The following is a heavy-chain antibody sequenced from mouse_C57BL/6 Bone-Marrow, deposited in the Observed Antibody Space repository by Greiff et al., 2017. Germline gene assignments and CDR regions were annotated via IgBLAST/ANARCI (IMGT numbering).Heavy chain of an antibody. CDR1: GYTFTSYG. Sequence: VQLQQSGAELVRPGSSVKMSCKTSGYTFTSYGINWVKQRPGQGLEWIGAIYIGNGYTEYNEKFKGKATLPSDTSSSTAYMQLSSLTSEDSAIYFGARGYHYYGSRYYAMDYWGQGTSVTVSS. CDR2: IYIGNGYT. CDR3: ARGYHYYGSRYYAMDY. V-gene: IGHV1-58*01. J-gene: IGHJ4*01. D-gene: IGHD1-1*01.